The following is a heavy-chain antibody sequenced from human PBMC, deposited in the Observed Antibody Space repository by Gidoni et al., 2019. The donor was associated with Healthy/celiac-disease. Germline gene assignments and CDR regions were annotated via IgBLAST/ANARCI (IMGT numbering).Heavy chain of an antibody. D-gene: IGHD2-21*02. Sequence: QVQLVESGGGVVQPGRSLRLSCAAPGFTFRRYAMPWVRQAPGKGLGWVAVISYDGSNKYYADSVKGRFTISRDNSKNTLYLQMNSLRAEDTAVYYCARDRPCSGDCYSYGMDVWGQGTTVTVSS. CDR2: ISYDGSNK. CDR3: ARDRPCSGDCYSYGMDV. CDR1: GFTFRRYA. J-gene: IGHJ6*02. V-gene: IGHV3-30-3*01.